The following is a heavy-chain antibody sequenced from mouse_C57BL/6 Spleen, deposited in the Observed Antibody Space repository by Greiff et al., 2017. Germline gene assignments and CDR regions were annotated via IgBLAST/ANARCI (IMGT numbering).Heavy chain of an antibody. CDR1: GYTFTSYW. CDR2: IDPSDSYT. D-gene: IGHD4-1*01. CDR3: ARSLGRNSPYFDY. V-gene: IGHV1-69*01. J-gene: IGHJ2*01. Sequence: QVQLKQPGAELVMPGASVKLSCKASGYTFTSYWMHWVKQRPGQGLEWIGEIDPSDSYTNYNQKFKGKSTLTVDKSSSTAYMQLSSLTSEDSAVYYCARSLGRNSPYFDYWGQGTTLTVSS.